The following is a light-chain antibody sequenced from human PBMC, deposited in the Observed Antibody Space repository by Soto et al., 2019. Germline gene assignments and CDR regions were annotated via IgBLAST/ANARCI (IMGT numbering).Light chain of an antibody. V-gene: IGKV4-1*01. J-gene: IGKJ4*01. Sequence: DIVMTQSPDSLAVSLGERATINCKSSQSVFYTSNNKNYLAWYLQKPGQPPKLLTYWASIRESGVPDRFSGSGSGTDFTLTISSLQAADVAVYYCQQYYDTPLTFGGGTKVEI. CDR2: WAS. CDR1: QSVFYTSNNKNY. CDR3: QQYYDTPLT.